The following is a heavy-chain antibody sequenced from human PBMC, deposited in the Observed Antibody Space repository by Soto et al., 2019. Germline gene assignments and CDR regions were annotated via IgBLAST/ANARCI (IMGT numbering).Heavy chain of an antibody. Sequence: QVQLVESGGGVVQSGRSLRLSCAASGFTFSSYAMHWVRQAPGKGLEWVAVISYDGSNKYYADSVKGRFTISRDNSKNTLYLQMNSLRAEDTAVYYCARASPLRELHWGQGTLVTVSS. D-gene: IGHD1-26*01. V-gene: IGHV3-30-3*01. CDR2: ISYDGSNK. CDR1: GFTFSSYA. CDR3: ARASPLRELH. J-gene: IGHJ4*02.